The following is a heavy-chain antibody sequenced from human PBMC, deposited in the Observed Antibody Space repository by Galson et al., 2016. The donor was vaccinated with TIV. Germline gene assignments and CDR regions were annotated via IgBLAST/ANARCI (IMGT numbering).Heavy chain of an antibody. CDR3: ARNFKRELASYWFDP. V-gene: IGHV1-2*02. CDR2: INPNSGGT. Sequence: QSGAEVKKPGESLKVSCKASGYTFADYYIHWLRQAPGQGLEWMGWINPNSGGTYYSERFQGRVTMTTDTSVNTAFMELSSLRSDDTAVFYCARNFKRELASYWFDPWGQGTPVTVSS. CDR1: GYTFADYY. D-gene: IGHD3-10*01. J-gene: IGHJ5*02.